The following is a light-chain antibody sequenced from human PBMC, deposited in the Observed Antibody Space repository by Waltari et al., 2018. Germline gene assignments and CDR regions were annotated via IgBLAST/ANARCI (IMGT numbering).Light chain of an antibody. CDR1: QTISIY. J-gene: IGKJ2*01. CDR3: QQTYIAPYT. CDR2: AAS. Sequence: DIQMTQSPSSLSAYVGDRVTITCRASQTISIYLNWFQQNSGKAPKLLIYAASSLQSGVPSMFSGSGSWTDFTLTISSLQPEDFATYYCQQTYIAPYTFGQGTKLEI. V-gene: IGKV1-39*01.